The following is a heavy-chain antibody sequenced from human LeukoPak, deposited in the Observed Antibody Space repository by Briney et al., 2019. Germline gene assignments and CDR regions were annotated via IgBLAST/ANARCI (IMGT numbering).Heavy chain of an antibody. CDR3: ACFARDH. CDR2: IHNDGST. J-gene: IGHJ4*02. Sequence: GGSLRLSCAASGFIVSNTYMTWVRQAPGKGLEWVSVIHNDGSTYYADSVKGRFTVSRDNSKNMVFLRMNSLRVEDTAVYFCACFARDHWGQGTLVSVSS. CDR1: GFIVSNTY. D-gene: IGHD3-3*01. V-gene: IGHV3-53*01.